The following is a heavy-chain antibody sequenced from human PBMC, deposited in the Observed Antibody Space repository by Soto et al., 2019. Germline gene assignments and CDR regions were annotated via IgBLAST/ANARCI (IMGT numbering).Heavy chain of an antibody. J-gene: IGHJ4*02. CDR1: GYSFISYW. CDR2: IYPDDSDV. Sequence: TGESLKISCKGSGYSFISYWIGWVRQMPGKGLEWMGIIYPDDSDVRYSPSFQGQVTISADKSISSAYLHWSSLQASDTAMYYCARGAPGTTGFPSDYWGQGTLVTVSS. V-gene: IGHV5-51*01. CDR3: ARGAPGTTGFPSDY. D-gene: IGHD1-7*01.